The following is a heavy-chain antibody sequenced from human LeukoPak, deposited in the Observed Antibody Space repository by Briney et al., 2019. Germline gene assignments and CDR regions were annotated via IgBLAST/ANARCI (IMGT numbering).Heavy chain of an antibody. J-gene: IGHJ4*02. V-gene: IGHV5-51*01. Sequence: GESLKISCKGSGYSFNNYWIAWVRQMPGKGLEWMGIIYPGDSDTRYSPSFQGQVTISADKSISTAYLEWSSLKASDTAMFYCARWAARGIGLDFWGQGTLVTVSS. CDR3: ARWAARGIGLDF. D-gene: IGHD6-13*01. CDR1: GYSFNNYW. CDR2: IYPGDSDT.